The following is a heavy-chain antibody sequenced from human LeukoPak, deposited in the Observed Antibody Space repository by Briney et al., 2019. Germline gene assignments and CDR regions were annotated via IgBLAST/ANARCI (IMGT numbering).Heavy chain of an antibody. Sequence: SETLSLTCTVSGGSISSSSYYWGWIRQPPGKGLEWIGSIYYSGSTYYNPSLKSRVTISVDTSKNQFSLKLSSVTAAGTAVYYCARGHSSGVDYFDYWGQGTLVTVSS. CDR2: IYYSGST. J-gene: IGHJ4*02. D-gene: IGHD3-22*01. CDR3: ARGHSSGVDYFDY. V-gene: IGHV4-39*01. CDR1: GGSISSSSYY.